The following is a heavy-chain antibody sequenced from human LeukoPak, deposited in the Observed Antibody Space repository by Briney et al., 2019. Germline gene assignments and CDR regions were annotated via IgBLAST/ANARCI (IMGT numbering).Heavy chain of an antibody. CDR3: ARAPWYDILTGYYEYYFDY. V-gene: IGHV4-31*03. Sequence: SETLSLTCTVSGGSISSGGYYWSWIRQHPGKGLEWIEYIYYSGSTYYNPSLKSRVTISVDTSKNQFSLKLSSVTAADTAVYYCARAPWYDILTGYYEYYFDYWGQGTLVTVSS. CDR1: GGSISSGGYY. D-gene: IGHD3-9*01. CDR2: IYYSGST. J-gene: IGHJ4*02.